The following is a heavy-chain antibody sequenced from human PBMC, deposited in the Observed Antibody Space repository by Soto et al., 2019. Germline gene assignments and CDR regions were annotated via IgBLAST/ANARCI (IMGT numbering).Heavy chain of an antibody. D-gene: IGHD1-26*01. Sequence: SETLSLTCAVYGGSISSGGYSWSWIRQPPGKGLEWIGYIYHSGSTYYNPSLKSRVTISVDRSKNQFSLKLSSVTAADTAVYYCARVGATNPIDYWGQGTLVTVSS. J-gene: IGHJ4*02. CDR3: ARVGATNPIDY. CDR1: GGSISSGGYS. CDR2: IYHSGST. V-gene: IGHV4-30-2*01.